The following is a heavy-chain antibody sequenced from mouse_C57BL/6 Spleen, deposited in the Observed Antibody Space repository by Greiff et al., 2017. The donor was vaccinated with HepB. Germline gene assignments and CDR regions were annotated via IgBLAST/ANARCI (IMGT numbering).Heavy chain of an antibody. Sequence: EVQLVESEGGLVQPGSSMKLSCTASGFTFSDYYMAWVRQVPEKGLEWVANINYDGSSTYYLDSLKSRFIISRDNAKNILYLQMSSLKSEDTATYYCARDSRFYYGSSWGFDVWGTGTTVTVSS. CDR2: INYDGSST. V-gene: IGHV5-16*01. CDR1: GFTFSDYY. D-gene: IGHD1-1*01. CDR3: ARDSRFYYGSSWGFDV. J-gene: IGHJ1*03.